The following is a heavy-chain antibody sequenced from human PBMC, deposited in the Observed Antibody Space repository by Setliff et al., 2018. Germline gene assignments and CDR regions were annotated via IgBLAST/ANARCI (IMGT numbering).Heavy chain of an antibody. J-gene: IGHJ6*03. CDR3: ARRGWGSSSGDCYSPKGCYYYYMDV. CDR2: IDPADSDT. CDR1: GYSFTKYW. V-gene: IGHV5-51*01. Sequence: GESLKISCKAAGYSFTKYWIGWVRQMPGKGLEWMGIIDPADSDTTYSPYFQGQVTISADKSIGTAYLQWSSLKASDTAIYYCARRGWGSSSGDCYSPKGCYYYYMDVWGKGTTVTVSS. D-gene: IGHD2-21*02.